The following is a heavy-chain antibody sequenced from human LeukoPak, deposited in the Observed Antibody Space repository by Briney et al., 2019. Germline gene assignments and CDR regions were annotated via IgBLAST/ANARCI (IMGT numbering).Heavy chain of an antibody. CDR2: ISGSGGST. V-gene: IGHV3-23*01. J-gene: IGHJ4*02. Sequence: GGSLRLSCAASGFTFSSYSMNWVRQAPGKGLEWVSAISGSGGSTYYADSVKGRFTISRDNSKNTLYLQMNSLRAEDTAVYYCAKGMRHCDSTSCYSFHPPDYWGQGTLVSVSS. CDR1: GFTFSSYS. CDR3: AKGMRHCDSTSCYSFHPPDY. D-gene: IGHD2-2*02.